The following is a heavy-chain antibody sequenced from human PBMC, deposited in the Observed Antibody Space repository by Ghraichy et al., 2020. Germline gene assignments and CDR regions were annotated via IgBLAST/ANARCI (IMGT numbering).Heavy chain of an antibody. V-gene: IGHV3-7*01. CDR2: IKEDGSDK. D-gene: IGHD6-13*01. Sequence: GESLNISCAASGFTFSNYWMTWVRQAPGKGLEWVANIKEDGSDKYYVDSVKGRFTISRDNAKNSLYLQMNSLRAEDTAIYYCVRGGDSSSWLFDYWGQGTLVTVSS. CDR3: VRGGDSSSWLFDY. J-gene: IGHJ4*02. CDR1: GFTFSNYW.